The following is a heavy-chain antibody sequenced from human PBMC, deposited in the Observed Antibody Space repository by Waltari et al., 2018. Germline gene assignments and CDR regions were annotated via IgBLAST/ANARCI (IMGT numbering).Heavy chain of an antibody. Sequence: QVQLVQSGAEVKKPGASVKVSCRASGYTFTSYDINWVRQATGQGLEWMGWMNHNSGNTEYAQKVQGRVTMTRNTSISTAYMELSSLRSEDTAVYYCARGYPFSFYGSGTYYNVYDYWGQGTLVTVSS. CDR3: ARGYPFSFYGSGTYYNVYDY. D-gene: IGHD3-10*01. V-gene: IGHV1-8*01. CDR1: GYTFTSYD. J-gene: IGHJ4*02. CDR2: MNHNSGNT.